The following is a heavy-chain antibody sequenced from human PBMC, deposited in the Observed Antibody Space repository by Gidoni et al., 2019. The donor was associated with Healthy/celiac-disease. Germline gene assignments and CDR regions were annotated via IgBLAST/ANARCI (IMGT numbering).Heavy chain of an antibody. J-gene: IGHJ6*03. CDR3: ARAYYCSSNSCYNYYYYYMDV. CDR2: SNPNSGGT. D-gene: IGHD2-2*02. Sequence: QVQLVQSGAEVKKPGASVQVSCKASGYTFTGYSMHWVRQAPGQGLEWMGWSNPNSGGTNYAQKFQGRVTMTRDTSISTAYMELSRLRSDDTAVYYCARAYYCSSNSCYNYYYYYMDVWGKGTTVTVSS. CDR1: GYTFTGYS. V-gene: IGHV1-2*02.